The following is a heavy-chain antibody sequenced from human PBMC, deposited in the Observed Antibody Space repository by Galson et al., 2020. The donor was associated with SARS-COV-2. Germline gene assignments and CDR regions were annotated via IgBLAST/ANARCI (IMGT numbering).Heavy chain of an antibody. V-gene: IGHV3-15*01. D-gene: IGHD3-10*01. CDR3: ARSPPASTSGTSIYFDY. CDR1: GFTFSNAW. Sequence: GESLKISCAASGFTFSNAWMSWVRQAPGKGLEWVGRIKSKTDGGTTDYAAPVKGRFTISRDDSKNTLYLQMNSLRAEDTAVYYCARSPPASTSGTSIYFDYWGQGTQVTVSS. CDR2: IKSKTDGGTT. J-gene: IGHJ4*02.